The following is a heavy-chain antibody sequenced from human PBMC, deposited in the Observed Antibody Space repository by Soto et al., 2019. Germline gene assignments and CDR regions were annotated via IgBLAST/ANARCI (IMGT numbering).Heavy chain of an antibody. D-gene: IGHD3-3*01. CDR1: GGSISTYY. V-gene: IGHV4-59*01. Sequence: SETLSLTCTVSGGSISTYYWSWVRQSPGKGLEWIGYIFYSDNTNYNPSLKSRVTISVDTSKNQISLKLTSVTAADTAVYFCARGGETYYDFWSGFSPIDYWGQGALVTVSS. J-gene: IGHJ4*02. CDR2: IFYSDNT. CDR3: ARGGETYYDFWSGFSPIDY.